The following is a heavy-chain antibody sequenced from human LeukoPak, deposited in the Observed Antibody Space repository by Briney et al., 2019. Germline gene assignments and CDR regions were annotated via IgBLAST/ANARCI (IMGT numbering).Heavy chain of an antibody. J-gene: IGHJ4*02. CDR3: ARGSSSWYYFDY. CDR2: ISKSGSDS. Sequence: GGSLRLSCAAFGFTFSDYYMSWIRQAPGKGLEWVSYISKSGSDSNFADSVKGRFTISRDNSKNTLYLQMNSLRAEDTAVYYCARGSSSWYYFDYWGQGTLVTVSS. CDR1: GFTFSDYY. V-gene: IGHV3-11*06. D-gene: IGHD6-13*01.